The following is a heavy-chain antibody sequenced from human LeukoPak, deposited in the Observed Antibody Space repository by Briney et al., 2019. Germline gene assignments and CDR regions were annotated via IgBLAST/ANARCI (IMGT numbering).Heavy chain of an antibody. Sequence: SETLSLTCTVSGGSISSYYWSWIRQPPGKGLEWIGEINHSGSTNYNPSLKSRVTISVDTSKNQFSLKLSSVTAADTAVYYCARGLTGSSGSYYFDYWGQGTLVTVSS. CDR2: INHSGST. V-gene: IGHV4-34*01. J-gene: IGHJ4*02. CDR1: GGSISSYY. CDR3: ARGLTGSSGSYYFDY. D-gene: IGHD6-19*01.